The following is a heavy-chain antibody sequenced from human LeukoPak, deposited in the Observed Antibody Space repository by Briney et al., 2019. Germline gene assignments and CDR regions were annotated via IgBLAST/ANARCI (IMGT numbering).Heavy chain of an antibody. V-gene: IGHV4-34*01. J-gene: IGHJ1*01. CDR1: GGSFSGYY. Sequence: SETLSLTCALYGGSFSGYYWSWIRHPPGKWLEWLGEINHSGSTNYNPSLKSRVTISVDTSKNQFSLKLSSVTAADTAVYYCARGPSGWYVLRYFQHWGQGTLVTVSS. D-gene: IGHD6-13*01. CDR2: INHSGST. CDR3: ARGPSGWYVLRYFQH.